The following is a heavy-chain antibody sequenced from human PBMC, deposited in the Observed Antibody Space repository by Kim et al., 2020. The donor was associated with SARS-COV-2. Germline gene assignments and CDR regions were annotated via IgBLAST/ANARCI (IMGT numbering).Heavy chain of an antibody. CDR3: ARDEILLWFGEDYYGMDV. CDR1: GDSVSSNSAA. D-gene: IGHD3-10*01. Sequence: SQTLSLTCAISGDSVSSNSAAWNWIRQSPSRGLEWLGRTYYRSKWYNDYAVSVKSRITINPDTSKNQFSLQLNSVTPEDTAVYYCARDEILLWFGEDYYGMDVWGQGTTVTVSS. V-gene: IGHV6-1*01. J-gene: IGHJ6*02. CDR2: TYYRSKWYN.